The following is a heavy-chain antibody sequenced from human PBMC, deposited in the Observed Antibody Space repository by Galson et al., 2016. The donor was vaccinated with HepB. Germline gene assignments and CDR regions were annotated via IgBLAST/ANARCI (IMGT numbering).Heavy chain of an antibody. Sequence: SLRLSCAASGFTFSRCGMHWVRQAPGKGLEWVAVLSYDGNYKYYADSVKGRFTISRDNSKHTLYLQMNSLRAEDTAVYYCAKDGHPSPIGGSGTFFSYYQYYYVDVWGKGTTVTVSS. CDR1: GFTFSRCG. J-gene: IGHJ6*03. D-gene: IGHD3-10*01. CDR2: LSYDGNYK. CDR3: AKDGHPSPIGGSGTFFSYYQYYYVDV. V-gene: IGHV3-30*18.